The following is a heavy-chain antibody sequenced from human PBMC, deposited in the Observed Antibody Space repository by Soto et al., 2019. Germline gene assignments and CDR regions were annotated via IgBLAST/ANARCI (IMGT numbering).Heavy chain of an antibody. CDR3: ARVSSITMIVVDHAFDI. J-gene: IGHJ3*02. CDR2: IYHSGST. D-gene: IGHD3-22*01. CDR1: GGSISSSNW. Sequence: QVQLQESGPGLVKPSGTLSLTCAVSGGSISSSNWWSWVRQPPGKGLEWIGEIYHSGSTNYNPTLKSRVTIPVDKSKNQFSLKLSSVTAADTAVYYCARVSSITMIVVDHAFDIWGQGTMVTVSS. V-gene: IGHV4-4*02.